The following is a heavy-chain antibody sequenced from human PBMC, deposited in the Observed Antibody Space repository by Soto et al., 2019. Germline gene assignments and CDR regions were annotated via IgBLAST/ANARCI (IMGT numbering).Heavy chain of an antibody. CDR1: GGTFSSYA. J-gene: IGHJ6*02. CDR3: AREDRGITIFGLVPNYYGMDV. Sequence: SVKVSFKASGGTFSSYAISWVRQAPGQGLEWMGGIIPIFGTANYAQKFQGRVTVTADESTSTAYMELSSLRSEDTAVYYCAREDRGITIFGLVPNYYGMDVWGQGTTVPVSS. CDR2: IIPIFGTA. D-gene: IGHD3-3*01. V-gene: IGHV1-69*13.